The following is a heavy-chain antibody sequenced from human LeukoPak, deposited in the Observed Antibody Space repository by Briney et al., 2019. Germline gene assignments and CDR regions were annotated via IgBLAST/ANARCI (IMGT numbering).Heavy chain of an antibody. CDR2: IYYSGST. D-gene: IGHD5-12*01. CDR3: ASGSAYVEWYFDL. Sequence: SETLSLACTVSGGSISSYYWGWIRQPPGKGLEWIGYIYYSGSTKYNPSLKSRVTISVDTSKNQFSLKLSSVTAADTAVYYCASGSAYVEWYFDLWGRGTLVTVSS. J-gene: IGHJ2*01. V-gene: IGHV4-59*01. CDR1: GGSISSYY.